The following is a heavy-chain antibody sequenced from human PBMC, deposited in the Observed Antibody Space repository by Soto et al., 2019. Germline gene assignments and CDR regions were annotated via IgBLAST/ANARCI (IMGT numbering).Heavy chain of an antibody. D-gene: IGHD2-15*01. Sequence: ASVKVSCKASGYTFTNYGISWVRQAPGEGLEWVGWIKTSNDNKLYAQKLQGRLTLTTDTSTSTAYMDLTTLRSDDTAVYFCARDPGAASFDFWAQGTLVTVSS. J-gene: IGHJ4*02. CDR3: ARDPGAASFDF. V-gene: IGHV1-18*01. CDR1: GYTFTNYG. CDR2: IKTSNDNK.